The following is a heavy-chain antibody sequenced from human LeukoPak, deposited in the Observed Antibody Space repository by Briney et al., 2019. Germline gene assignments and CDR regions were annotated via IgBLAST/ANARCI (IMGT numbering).Heavy chain of an antibody. V-gene: IGHV3-21*01. Sequence: GESLRLSCAVSGFTFSSYSMNWVRQAPGKGLEWVSYISSGNNYIYYADSLKGRFTIFRDNAKNSLYLQMNSLRAEDTAVYYCARAPRTHSSGWFDAFDIWGQGTMVTVSS. J-gene: IGHJ3*02. CDR2: ISSGNNYI. CDR3: ARAPRTHSSGWFDAFDI. CDR1: GFTFSSYS. D-gene: IGHD6-19*01.